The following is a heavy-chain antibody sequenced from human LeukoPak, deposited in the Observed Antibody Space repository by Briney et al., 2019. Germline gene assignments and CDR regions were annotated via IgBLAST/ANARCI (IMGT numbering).Heavy chain of an antibody. D-gene: IGHD2-15*01. CDR2: TRYDGSNK. J-gene: IGHJ6*03. CDR3: AKTRGYCSGGTCSYMDV. Sequence: GGSLRLSCAASGFTFSSYGMHWVRQAPGKGLEGVAFTRYDGSNKDYADSVKGRFTISRDNSKNTLYLQMNSLRAEDTAVYYCAKTRGYCSGGTCSYMDVWGKGTTVTVSS. V-gene: IGHV3-30*02. CDR1: GFTFSSYG.